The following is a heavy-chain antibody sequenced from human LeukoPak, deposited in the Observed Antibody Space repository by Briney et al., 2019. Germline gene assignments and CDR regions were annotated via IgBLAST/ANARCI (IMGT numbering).Heavy chain of an antibody. CDR3: ARDLRVTRGPDY. CDR1: GYTFTCYG. Sequence: GASVKVSCKASGYTFTCYGISWVRQAPGQGLEWMGWISAYNGNTNYAHKLQGRVTMTTDTSTSTASMELSRLRSDDTAVYYCARDLRVTRGPDYWGQGTLVTVSS. J-gene: IGHJ4*02. V-gene: IGHV1-18*04. CDR2: ISAYNGNT.